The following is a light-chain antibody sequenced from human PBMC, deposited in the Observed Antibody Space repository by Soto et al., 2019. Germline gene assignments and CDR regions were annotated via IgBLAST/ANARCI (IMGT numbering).Light chain of an antibody. CDR2: DAS. J-gene: IGKJ4*01. Sequence: RASQSVSSYLAWYQQKPGQAPRLLIYDASNRATGIPARFSGSGSGTDFTLHISNLGRQDFAVYSCQPRSNWLSFGGGTKVDIK. CDR1: QSVSSY. V-gene: IGKV3-11*01. CDR3: QPRSNWLS.